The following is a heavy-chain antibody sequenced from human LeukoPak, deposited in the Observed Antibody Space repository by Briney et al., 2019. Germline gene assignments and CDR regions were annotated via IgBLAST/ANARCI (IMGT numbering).Heavy chain of an antibody. CDR1: GFTFSSYG. Sequence: GGSLRLSCAASGFTFSSYGMHWVRQAPGKGLEWVAVIWYDGSNKYYADSVKGRFTISRDNSKNTLYLQMNSLRAEDTAAYYCAREGTTGTTIDYWGQGTLVTVSS. CDR3: AREGTTGTTIDY. V-gene: IGHV3-33*01. D-gene: IGHD1-1*01. CDR2: IWYDGSNK. J-gene: IGHJ4*02.